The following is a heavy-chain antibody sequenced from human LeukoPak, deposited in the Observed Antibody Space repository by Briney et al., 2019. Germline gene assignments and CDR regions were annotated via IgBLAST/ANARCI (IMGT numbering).Heavy chain of an antibody. CDR2: IYYSGST. CDR1: GGSVSSGSYY. CDR3: ARDTNYYDSSGYTPPLFDY. J-gene: IGHJ4*02. V-gene: IGHV4-61*01. D-gene: IGHD3-22*01. Sequence: SETLSLTCTVSGGSVSSGSYYWSWIRQPPGKGLEWIGYIYYSGSTNYNPSLKSRVTISVDTSKNQFSLKLSSVTAADTAVYYCARDTNYYDSSGYTPPLFDYWGQGTLVTVSS.